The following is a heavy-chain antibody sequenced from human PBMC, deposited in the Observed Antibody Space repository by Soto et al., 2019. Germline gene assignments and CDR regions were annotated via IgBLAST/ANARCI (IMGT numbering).Heavy chain of an antibody. CDR1: GFTFSSYS. J-gene: IGHJ6*02. CDR3: ASFFNGYCSGGSCYSPFYYYYGMDV. D-gene: IGHD2-15*01. CDR2: ISSSSSTI. Sequence: AGGSLRLSCAASGFTFSSYSMNWVRQAPGKGLEWVSYISSSSSTIYYADSVKGRFTISRDNAKNSLYLQMNSLRDEDTAVYYCASFFNGYCSGGSCYSPFYYYYGMDVWGQGTTVTVSS. V-gene: IGHV3-48*02.